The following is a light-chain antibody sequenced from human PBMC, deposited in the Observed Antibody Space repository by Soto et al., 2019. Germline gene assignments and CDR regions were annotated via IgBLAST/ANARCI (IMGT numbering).Light chain of an antibody. CDR3: QQYYSYPHT. V-gene: IGKV1-8*01. CDR1: QGISSC. Sequence: AIRMTQSPSSFSASTGDRVTISCRASQGISSCLAWYQQKPGKAPKLLIYAASTLQSGVPSRFSGSGSGTDFTLTISFLQSEDFATYYCQQYYSYPHTFGQGTKVEIK. CDR2: AAS. J-gene: IGKJ1*01.